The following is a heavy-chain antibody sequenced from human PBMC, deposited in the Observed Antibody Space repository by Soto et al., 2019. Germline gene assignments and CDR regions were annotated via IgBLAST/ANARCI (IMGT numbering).Heavy chain of an antibody. CDR3: ARHGDYGDYVFRPAEPTKLDY. D-gene: IGHD4-17*01. V-gene: IGHV1-18*01. Sequence: ASVKVSCKASGYTFTSYGISWVRQAPGQGLEWMGWISAYNGNTNYAQKLQGRVTMTTDTSTSTAYMELRSLRSDDTAMYYCARHGDYGDYVFRPAEPTKLDYWGQGTLVTVSS. J-gene: IGHJ4*02. CDR1: GYTFTSYG. CDR2: ISAYNGNT.